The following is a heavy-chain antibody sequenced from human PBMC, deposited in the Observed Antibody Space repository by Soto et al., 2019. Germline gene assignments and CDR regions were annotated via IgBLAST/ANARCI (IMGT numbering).Heavy chain of an antibody. D-gene: IGHD2-21*02. Sequence: SQTLSLTCAISGDSVSSNSAAWNWIRQSPSRGLEWLGRTYYRSKWYNDYAVSVKSRITINPDTSKNQFSLQLNSVTPEDTAVYFCARVVFATARASYYHYGMDVWGQGTTVTV. CDR2: TYYRSKWYN. J-gene: IGHJ6*02. V-gene: IGHV6-1*01. CDR1: GDSVSSNSAA. CDR3: ARVVFATARASYYHYGMDV.